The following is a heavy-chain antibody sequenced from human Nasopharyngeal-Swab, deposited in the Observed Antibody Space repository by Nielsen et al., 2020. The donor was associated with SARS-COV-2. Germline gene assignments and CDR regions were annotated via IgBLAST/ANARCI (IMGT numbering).Heavy chain of an antibody. CDR3: ARGLYGGSGLLGS. V-gene: IGHV4-59*11. D-gene: IGHD3-22*01. CDR1: GASINSHF. CDR2: ISYGGST. J-gene: IGHJ5*01. Sequence: SETLSLTCTVSGASINSHFWSWIRQPPGKGLDWIGYISYGGSTNYNPSLRRRVHISVDTSKSQFSMKLTSVTAADTAVYYCARGLYGGSGLLGSWGHGTLVTASS.